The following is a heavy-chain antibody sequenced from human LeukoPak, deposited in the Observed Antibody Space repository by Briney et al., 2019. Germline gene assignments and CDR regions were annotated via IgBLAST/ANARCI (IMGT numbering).Heavy chain of an antibody. CDR3: ARDQIHSHDY. J-gene: IGHJ4*02. Sequence: GGSLRLSCAASGFTFSSYAMSWVRQAPGKGLEWVSGISGSGDNTYYADSVKGRFTISRDNAKNSLYLQMNSLRDEDTAVYYCARDQIHSHDYWGQGTLVTVSS. V-gene: IGHV3-23*01. CDR1: GFTFSSYA. D-gene: IGHD5-18*01. CDR2: ISGSGDNT.